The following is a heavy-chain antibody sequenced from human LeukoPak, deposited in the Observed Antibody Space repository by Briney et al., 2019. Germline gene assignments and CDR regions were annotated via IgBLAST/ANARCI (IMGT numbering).Heavy chain of an antibody. CDR1: GGSFSNYY. Sequence: TSETLSLTCAVYGGSFSNYYWSWIRQPPGKGLGWIGEINHSGSTNYNPSLKSRVTISVDTSKNQFSLKLSSVTAADTAVYYCARGYSSWYYYYYMDVWGKGTTVTVSS. J-gene: IGHJ6*03. D-gene: IGHD6-13*01. CDR3: ARGYSSWYYYYYMDV. V-gene: IGHV4-34*01. CDR2: INHSGST.